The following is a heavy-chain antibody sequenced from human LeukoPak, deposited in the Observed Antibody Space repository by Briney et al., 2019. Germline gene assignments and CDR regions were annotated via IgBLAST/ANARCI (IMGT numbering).Heavy chain of an antibody. CDR1: GGSFSVYY. J-gene: IGHJ5*02. D-gene: IGHD4-23*01. V-gene: IGHV4-34*01. Sequence: SETLSLTCAVYGGSFSVYYWSWIRQPPGKGLEWIGEINHDGTTNYNPSLKSRVIMSVDASKSQFFLTLTPVTAADTAVYYCAREGAYTNSVNRFDAWGQGTLVTVSS. CDR3: AREGAYTNSVNRFDA. CDR2: INHDGTT.